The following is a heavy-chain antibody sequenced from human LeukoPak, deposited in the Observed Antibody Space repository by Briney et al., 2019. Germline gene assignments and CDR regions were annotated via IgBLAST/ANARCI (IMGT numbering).Heavy chain of an antibody. CDR1: GYTFTDYY. V-gene: IGHV1-2*02. D-gene: IGHD1-26*01. CDR3: ARVGATYSGDP. Sequence: ASVKVSCKASGYTFTDYYIHWVRQAPGQGLEWMAWIDPNSGATNYAQKFQGRITMTRDTSISTAYMELSRLRSDDTAVYYCARVGATYSGDPWGQGTLVTVSS. CDR2: IDPNSGAT. J-gene: IGHJ5*02.